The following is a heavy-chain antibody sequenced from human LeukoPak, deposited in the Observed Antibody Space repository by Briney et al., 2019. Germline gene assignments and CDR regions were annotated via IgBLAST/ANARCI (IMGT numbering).Heavy chain of an antibody. CDR1: GWSFSGHS. CDR3: PRDLAPFDG. J-gene: IGHJ4*02. Sequence: SETLSPTCEVYGWSFSGHSWSWIRQPPGKGLEWIGEINHSGSTNYKPSLKSRVIISLDTSKNQFSLKLSSVTAADPALSYCPRDLAPFDGGGQGPLVTVPS. CDR2: INHSGST. V-gene: IGHV4-34*01.